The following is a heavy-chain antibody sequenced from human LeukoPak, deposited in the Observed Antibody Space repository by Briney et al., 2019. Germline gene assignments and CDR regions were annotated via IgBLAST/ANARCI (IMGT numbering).Heavy chain of an antibody. CDR1: GFTLRSYW. D-gene: IGHD2-2*01. J-gene: IGHJ4*02. Sequence: GGSLRLSCAASGFTLRSYWMTWVSQAPGKGLVWVANINQDGSETYYVDSVKGRFTISRGNAESSLYLQMSSLRAEDTAMYYCARGALLKYQLAIDYWGLGTLVTVSS. CDR3: ARGALLKYQLAIDY. V-gene: IGHV3-7*05. CDR2: INQDGSET.